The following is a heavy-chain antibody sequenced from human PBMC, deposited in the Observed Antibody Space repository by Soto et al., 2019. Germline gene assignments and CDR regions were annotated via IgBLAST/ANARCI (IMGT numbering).Heavy chain of an antibody. Sequence: TLSRLCTVSRGSLSSGGYHWSWIRQPQGKGLEWLGYIYYSGSTYYNPSINSRVTISLDTSKNQFSPKLTSVNAADPAVYYCARSSGYPHLLIDDWGQGTRATVS. CDR1: RGSLSSGGYH. CDR2: IYYSGST. D-gene: IGHD3-22*01. V-gene: IGHV4-31*03. CDR3: ARSSGYPHLLIDD. J-gene: IGHJ4*02.